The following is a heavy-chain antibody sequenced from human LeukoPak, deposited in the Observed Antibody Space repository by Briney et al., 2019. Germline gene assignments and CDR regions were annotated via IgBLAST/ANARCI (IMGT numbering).Heavy chain of an antibody. V-gene: IGHV4-59*01. Sequence: SETLSLTCTVSGGSISSYYWSWIRQPPGKGLEWIGYIYYSGSTNYNPSLKSRVTISVDTSKNQFSLKLSSVTAADTAVYYCARTDHSSGWWGSCYDYWGQGTLVTVSS. CDR1: GGSISSYY. CDR2: IYYSGST. D-gene: IGHD6-19*01. J-gene: IGHJ4*02. CDR3: ARTDHSSGWWGSCYDY.